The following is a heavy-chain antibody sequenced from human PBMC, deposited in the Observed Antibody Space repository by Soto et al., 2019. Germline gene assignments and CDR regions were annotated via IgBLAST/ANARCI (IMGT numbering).Heavy chain of an antibody. V-gene: IGHV4-39*02. CDR3: ARDHEYYDFWSGYYRGYYYYYMDV. J-gene: IGHJ6*03. Sequence: PSETLSLTCTVSGGSISSSSYYWGWIRQPPGKGLEWIGSIYYSGSTYYNPSLKSRVTISVDTSKNQFSLKLSSVTAADTAVYYCARDHEYYDFWSGYYRGYYYYYMDVWVKGTTVTVSS. CDR1: GGSISSSSYY. CDR2: IYYSGST. D-gene: IGHD3-3*01.